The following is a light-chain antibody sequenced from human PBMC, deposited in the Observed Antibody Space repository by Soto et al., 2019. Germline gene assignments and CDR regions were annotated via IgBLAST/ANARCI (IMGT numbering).Light chain of an antibody. CDR1: QSVSSY. CDR3: QEYGSSGT. J-gene: IGKJ1*01. CDR2: GAS. V-gene: IGKV3-20*01. Sequence: EIVLTQSPATLSLSPGERATLSCRASQSVSSYLAWYQQKPGQAPRLLIYGASTRATGIPARFSGSGSGTDFTLTISRLEPEDFAVYYCQEYGSSGTFGQWTKV.